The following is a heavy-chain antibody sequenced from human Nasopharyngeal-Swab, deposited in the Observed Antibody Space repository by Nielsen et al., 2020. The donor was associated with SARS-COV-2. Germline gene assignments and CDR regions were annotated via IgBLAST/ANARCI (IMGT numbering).Heavy chain of an antibody. Sequence: SETLSLTCTVSGGSISSYYWSWIRQPPGKGLEWIGYIYYSGSTNYNPSLKSRVTISVDTSKNQFSLKLSSVTAADTAVYYCARDSQRRIWSGYYTYYYGMDVWGQGTTVTVSS. V-gene: IGHV4-59*01. CDR2: IYYSGST. CDR3: ARDSQRRIWSGYYTYYYGMDV. CDR1: GGSISSYY. D-gene: IGHD3-3*01. J-gene: IGHJ6*02.